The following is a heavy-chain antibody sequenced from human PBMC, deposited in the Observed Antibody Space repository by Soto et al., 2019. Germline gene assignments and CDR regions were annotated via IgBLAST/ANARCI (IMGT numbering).Heavy chain of an antibody. Sequence: GGSLRLSCAASGFTFSSYAMSWVRQAPGKGLEWVSAISGSGGSTYYADSVKGRFTISRDNSKNTLYLQMNSLRAEDTAVYYCANPRDGYNWDGYYFDYWGQGTLVTVSS. CDR2: ISGSGGST. J-gene: IGHJ4*02. V-gene: IGHV3-23*01. D-gene: IGHD1-1*01. CDR1: GFTFSSYA. CDR3: ANPRDGYNWDGYYFDY.